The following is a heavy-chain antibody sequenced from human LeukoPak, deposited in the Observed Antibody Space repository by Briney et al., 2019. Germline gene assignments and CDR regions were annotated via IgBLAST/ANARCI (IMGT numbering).Heavy chain of an antibody. J-gene: IGHJ4*02. CDR2: ISSSSPYI. CDR1: GFTFSDYS. V-gene: IGHV3-21*01. Sequence: GGSLRLSCAASGFTFSDYSMNWVRQAPGKGLEWVASISSSSPYIYYTDSVKGRFTISRGNAKNSLYLQMSSLRAEDTAVYYCARLYSRVGPFDYWGQGTLVTVSS. D-gene: IGHD5-18*01. CDR3: ARLYSRVGPFDY.